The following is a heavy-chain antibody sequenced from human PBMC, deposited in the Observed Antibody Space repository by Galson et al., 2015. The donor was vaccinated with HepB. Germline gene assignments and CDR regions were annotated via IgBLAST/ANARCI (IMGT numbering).Heavy chain of an antibody. CDR1: GFTFSTYS. J-gene: IGHJ4*02. D-gene: IGHD6-6*01. CDR2: ISSTSKTI. V-gene: IGHV3-48*02. CDR3: ARGGEYSSSSWMMDGGVTNYFDY. Sequence: SLRLSCAASGFTFSTYSMNWVRQAPGKGLEWLSYISSTSKTIYYADSVKGRFTISRDNAKNSLYLQMNSLRDEDTALYYCARGGEYSSSSWMMDGGVTNYFDYWGQGTLVTVSS.